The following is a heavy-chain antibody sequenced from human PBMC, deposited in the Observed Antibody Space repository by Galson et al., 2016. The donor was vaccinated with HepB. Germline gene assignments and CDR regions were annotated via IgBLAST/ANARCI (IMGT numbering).Heavy chain of an antibody. D-gene: IGHD2-2*01. Sequence: SETLSLTCAVSGGSISSSNWWSWVRQPPGKGLEWIGETYHSGTTNYNPSLKSRVTISVDKSKNQFSLKLSSVTAADTAVYYCARYCSSSNCPFDAICWGQGTLVTVSS. J-gene: IGHJ4*02. V-gene: IGHV4-4*02. CDR1: GGSISSSNW. CDR2: TYHSGTT. CDR3: ARYCSSSNCPFDAIC.